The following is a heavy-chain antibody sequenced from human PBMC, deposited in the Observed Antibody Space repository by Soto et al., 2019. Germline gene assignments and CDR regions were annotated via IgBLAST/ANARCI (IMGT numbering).Heavy chain of an antibody. CDR2: ISGYNANT. Sequence: QVQLVQSGAEVKKPGASVRVSCKASGYTFISYGISWVRQAPGQGPEWMGWISGYNANTNHAQKLQDRVTMTTDTPTSTAYLEPRTPRSDDTAVYCCARVTARVYSPYDFDYWGQGSQVTVSS. CDR3: ARVTARVYSPYDFDY. V-gene: IGHV1-18*01. D-gene: IGHD2-21*01. CDR1: GYTFISYG. J-gene: IGHJ4*02.